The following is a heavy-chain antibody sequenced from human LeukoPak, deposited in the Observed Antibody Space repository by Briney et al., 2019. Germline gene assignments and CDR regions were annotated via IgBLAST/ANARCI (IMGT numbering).Heavy chain of an antibody. CDR1: GFTFSNAW. V-gene: IGHV3-15*01. D-gene: IGHD2-2*01. J-gene: IGHJ4*02. CDR2: IKSKTDVGTT. CDR3: TTVVPAFGY. Sequence: GGSLRLSCAASGFTFSNAWMSWVRQAPGKGLEWVGRIKSKTDVGTTDYAAPVKGRFTISRDDSNNTLYLQMNSLKTEDTAVYYCTTVVPAFGYWGQGTLVTVSS.